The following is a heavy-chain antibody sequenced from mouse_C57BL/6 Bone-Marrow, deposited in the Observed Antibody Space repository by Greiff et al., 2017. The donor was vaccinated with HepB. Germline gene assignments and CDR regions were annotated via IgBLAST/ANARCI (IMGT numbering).Heavy chain of an antibody. Sequence: VQLQQSGPELVKPGASVKISCKASGYSFTDYNMNWVKQSNGKSLEWIGVINPNYGTTSYNQKFKGKATLTVDQSSSTAYMQLNSLTSEDSAVYYCAGHSTYDYALYFDYWGQGTTLTVSS. CDR3: AGHSTYDYALYFDY. J-gene: IGHJ2*01. CDR2: INPNYGTT. D-gene: IGHD2-4*01. V-gene: IGHV1-39*01. CDR1: GYSFTDYN.